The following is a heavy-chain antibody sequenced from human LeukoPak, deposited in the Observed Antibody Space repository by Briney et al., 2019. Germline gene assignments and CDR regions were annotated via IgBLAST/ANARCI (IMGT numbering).Heavy chain of an antibody. CDR2: IKRDGSEK. D-gene: IGHD3-22*01. Sequence: GGSLRLSCAASGFTFSSYWMGWVRQAQGKGLEWVANIKRDGSEKYYVDSVKARFTISRDNAKNSLYLQMNSLRAEDTAVYYCARDRRNYYDSSGYYDYWGQGTLVTVSS. V-gene: IGHV3-7*01. J-gene: IGHJ4*02. CDR1: GFTFSSYW. CDR3: ARDRRNYYDSSGYYDY.